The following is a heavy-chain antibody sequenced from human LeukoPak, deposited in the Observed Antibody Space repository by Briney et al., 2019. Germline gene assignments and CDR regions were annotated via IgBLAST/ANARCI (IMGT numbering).Heavy chain of an antibody. V-gene: IGHV3-11*01. CDR2: ISSSGSTI. Sequence: PGRSLRLSCAASGFTFSDYYMSWIRQAPGKGLEWVSYISSSGSTIYYADSVKGRFTISRDNAKNSLYLQMNSLRAEDTAVYYCARAEDSSSWYDAFDIWGQGTMVTVSS. CDR3: ARAEDSSSWYDAFDI. CDR1: GFTFSDYY. D-gene: IGHD6-13*01. J-gene: IGHJ3*02.